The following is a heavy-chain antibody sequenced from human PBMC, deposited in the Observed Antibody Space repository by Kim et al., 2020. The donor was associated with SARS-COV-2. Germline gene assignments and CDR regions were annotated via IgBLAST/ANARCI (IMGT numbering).Heavy chain of an antibody. V-gene: IGHV4-59*13. CDR1: GGSISSYY. Sequence: SETLSLTCTVSGGSISSYYWSWSRQPPGKGLEWIGYIYYSGSTNYNPSLNSRVTIAVDTSKNQFSLKLSSVTAADTAVYYCARSIVGATKHFDYWGQGTLVTVSS. CDR3: ARSIVGATKHFDY. D-gene: IGHD1-26*01. J-gene: IGHJ4*02. CDR2: IYYSGST.